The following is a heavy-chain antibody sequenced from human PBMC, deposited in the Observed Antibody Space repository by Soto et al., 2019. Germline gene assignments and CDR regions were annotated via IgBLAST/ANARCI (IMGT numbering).Heavy chain of an antibody. D-gene: IGHD2-21*02. V-gene: IGHV3-23*01. CDR2: ISDSGGST. CDR1: GFTFDNYA. J-gene: IGHJ4*02. Sequence: EVQLLESGGGLVQPGGSLRLSCAASGFTFDNYAMSWVRQAPGKGLEWVSVISDSGGSTYYADSVKGRFAISRDNSKNTLYLQMNSLRAEDTALYYCAREHPYCGADCRSLSDYWGPGTLVTVSS. CDR3: AREHPYCGADCRSLSDY.